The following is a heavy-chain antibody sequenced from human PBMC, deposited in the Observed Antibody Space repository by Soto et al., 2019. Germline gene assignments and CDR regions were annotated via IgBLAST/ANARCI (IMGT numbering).Heavy chain of an antibody. J-gene: IGHJ3*02. Sequence: ASVKVSCKAFGGTFSSDGVSWVRQAPGQGLEWVGRIIPVFGTTHYAQQVQVRVTVTADESTSTAHFELSRLRSEDTAVYHCARGLYYYDSSGYSDAFDIWGQGTMVTVSS. D-gene: IGHD3-22*01. V-gene: IGHV1-69*13. CDR2: IIPVFGTT. CDR1: GGTFSSDG. CDR3: ARGLYYYDSSGYSDAFDI.